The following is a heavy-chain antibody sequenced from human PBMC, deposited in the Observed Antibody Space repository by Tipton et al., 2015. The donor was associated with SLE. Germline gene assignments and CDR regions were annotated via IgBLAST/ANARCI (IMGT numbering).Heavy chain of an antibody. CDR2: ISPYNGNT. CDR3: ARSGDWNYYYYMDV. V-gene: IGHV1-18*01. J-gene: IGHJ6*03. D-gene: IGHD3/OR15-3a*01. CDR1: GYTFTNYG. Sequence: QSGAEVKKPGASVKVSCKASGYTFTNYGISWVRQAPGQGLEWMGWISPYNGNTDSAQNLQGRVTMTADTSTSTAYMELRSLRSDDTAVYYCARSGDWNYYYYMDVWGKGTTVTVSS.